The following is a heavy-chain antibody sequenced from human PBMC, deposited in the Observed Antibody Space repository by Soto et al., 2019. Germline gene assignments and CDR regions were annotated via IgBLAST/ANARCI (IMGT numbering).Heavy chain of an antibody. D-gene: IGHD6-13*01. CDR3: ARDRAGGTGYSSSWSYYYYGMDV. J-gene: IGHJ6*02. Sequence: HPGGSLRLSCAASGFTFSSYAMHWVRQAPGTGLEWVAVISYDGSNKYYADSVKGRFTISRDNSKNTLYLQMNSLRAEDTAVYYCARDRAGGTGYSSSWSYYYYGMDVWGQGTTVTVSS. V-gene: IGHV3-30-3*01. CDR2: ISYDGSNK. CDR1: GFTFSSYA.